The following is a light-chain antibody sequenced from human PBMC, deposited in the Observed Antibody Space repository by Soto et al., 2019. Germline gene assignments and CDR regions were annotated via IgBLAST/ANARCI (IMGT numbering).Light chain of an antibody. Sequence: DIQMTQSPSSLSASVGDSVTITCRASQGIGDYLSWYQQKPGKVPKLLIYRSSILQSGVPSRFSGSASGTDFTLTITSLQPEDVATYYCQKHNGAPRTFGGGTKVEIK. CDR1: QGIGDY. CDR2: RSS. V-gene: IGKV1-27*01. CDR3: QKHNGAPRT. J-gene: IGKJ4*01.